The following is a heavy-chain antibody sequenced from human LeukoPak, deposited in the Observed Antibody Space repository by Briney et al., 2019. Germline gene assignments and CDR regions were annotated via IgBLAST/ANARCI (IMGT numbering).Heavy chain of an antibody. D-gene: IGHD2-15*01. CDR1: GGSISAYY. V-gene: IGHV4-59*01. CDR3: VRERQGAADLPLFDY. CDR2: IYYSGST. Sequence: KPSETLSLTCTVSGGSISAYYWSWIRQPPGKGLEWIGYIYYSGSTNYNPSLKSRVTISLDTSKNQFSLKLRSVTAADTAVYFCVRERQGAADLPLFDYWGQGTLVTVSS. J-gene: IGHJ4*02.